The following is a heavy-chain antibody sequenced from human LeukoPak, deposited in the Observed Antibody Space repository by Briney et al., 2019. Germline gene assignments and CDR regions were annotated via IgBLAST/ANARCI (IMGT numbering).Heavy chain of an antibody. D-gene: IGHD1-14*01. CDR1: GFTFSDYS. CDR2: ISVSSGNT. Sequence: GGSLRLSCAASGFTFSDYSMSWIRQAPGMGLEWVSYISVSSGNTNYADPVKGRFTISRDNAKNLLYLQMSSLRAEDTAVYCCARGAPGSDYWGQGTLVTVSS. CDR3: ARGAPGSDY. V-gene: IGHV3-11*05. J-gene: IGHJ4*02.